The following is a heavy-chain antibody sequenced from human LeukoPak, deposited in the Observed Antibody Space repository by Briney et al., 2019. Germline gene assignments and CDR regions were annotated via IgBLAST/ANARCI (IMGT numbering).Heavy chain of an antibody. D-gene: IGHD6-19*01. CDR2: ISWNSGSI. J-gene: IGHJ4*02. Sequence: GGSLRLSCAGSGFIFNSYAMHWVRQPPGKGLEWVSGISWNSGSIDYADSVKGRFTISRDNAKNSLYLQMNSLRVEDTAFYYCAKDNRRHYTSGPNPDSLHWGQGALVTVSS. CDR1: GFIFNSYA. V-gene: IGHV3-9*01. CDR3: AKDNRRHYTSGPNPDSLH.